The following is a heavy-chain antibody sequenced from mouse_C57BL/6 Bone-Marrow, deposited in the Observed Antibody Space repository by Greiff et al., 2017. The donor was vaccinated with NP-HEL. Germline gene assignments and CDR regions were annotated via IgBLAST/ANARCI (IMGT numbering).Heavy chain of an antibody. J-gene: IGHJ1*03. Sequence: EVQRVESGPGLVKPSQSLSLTCSVTGYSITSGYYWNWIRQFPGNKLEWMGYISYDGSNNYNPSLKNRISITRDTSKNQFFLKLNSVTTEDTATYYCVKGWYFDVWGTGTTVTVSS. CDR2: ISYDGSN. V-gene: IGHV3-6*01. CDR3: VKGWYFDV. CDR1: GYSITSGYY.